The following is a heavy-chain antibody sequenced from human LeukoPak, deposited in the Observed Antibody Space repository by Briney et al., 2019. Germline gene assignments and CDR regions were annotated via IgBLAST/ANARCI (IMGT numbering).Heavy chain of an antibody. D-gene: IGHD3-22*01. CDR2: ISSDGGNK. CDR3: ARDWGYETSGYYFLDY. Sequence: PGGSLRLSCAASGFTFSSYTIHWVHQAPGKGLEWVAVISSDGGNKYYADSVKGRFTISRDNSKNTLYLQVSSLRPEDTAVYYCARDWGYETSGYYFLDYWGQGTLVTVSS. J-gene: IGHJ4*02. CDR1: GFTFSSYT. V-gene: IGHV3-30*04.